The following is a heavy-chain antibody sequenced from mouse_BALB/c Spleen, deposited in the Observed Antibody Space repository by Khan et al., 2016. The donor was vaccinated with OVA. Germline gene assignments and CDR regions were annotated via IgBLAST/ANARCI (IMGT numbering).Heavy chain of an antibody. D-gene: IGHD1-2*01. CDR2: ISPGSDDT. V-gene: IGHV1-77*01. J-gene: IGHJ3*01. Sequence: QVQLQQSGAELARPGASVKVSCKASGYIFTDSYINWVKQRTGQGLEWIGEISPGSDDTYYNEKFKGKATLTADKSSSTAYMQLSSLTSEDSAVYCCARRNYCGYTFAYWGQGTLATVSA. CDR3: ARRNYCGYTFAY. CDR1: GYIFTDSY.